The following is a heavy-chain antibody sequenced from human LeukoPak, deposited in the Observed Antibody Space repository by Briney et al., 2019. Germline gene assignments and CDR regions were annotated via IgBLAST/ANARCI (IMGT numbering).Heavy chain of an antibody. CDR1: AGSISSSSYY. Sequence: ASETLSLTCTVSAGSISSSSYYWGWIRQPPGKGLEWIGSIYYSGSTYYHPSLKSRVTISVDTSKNQFSLKLSSVTAADTAVYYCARREVVVAYYFDYWGQGTLVTVSS. CDR3: ARREVVVAYYFDY. V-gene: IGHV4-39*01. CDR2: IYYSGST. J-gene: IGHJ4*02. D-gene: IGHD2-15*01.